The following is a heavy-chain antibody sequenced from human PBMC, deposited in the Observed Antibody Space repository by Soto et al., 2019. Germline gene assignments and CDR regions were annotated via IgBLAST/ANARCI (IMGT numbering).Heavy chain of an antibody. CDR1: GYNFTSYG. CDR3: ARDLDYSSGLYFDHEAFEF. J-gene: IGHJ3*01. D-gene: IGHD6-19*01. CDR2: ISPHNDRT. Sequence: QVQLVQSGADVKKPGASVKVSCKASGYNFTSYGISWVRQAPGQGLEWMGWISPHNDRTKYARRFQDRVTMTTETPTSTVYMELGSLRSDDTAVYYFARDLDYSSGLYFDHEAFEFWGQGTVVNVPS. V-gene: IGHV1-18*01.